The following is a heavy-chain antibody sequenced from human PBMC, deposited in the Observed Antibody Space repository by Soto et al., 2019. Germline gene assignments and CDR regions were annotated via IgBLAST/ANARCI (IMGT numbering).Heavy chain of an antibody. V-gene: IGHV3-20*04. CDR3: ARDTHEFAYYDILTGYVPGYFDY. Sequence: AGGSLRLSCAASGFTFDEYGISWVRQAPGKGQEWVSGINWNGGSTGYADSVKGRFTISRDNAKNSLYLQMNSLSAEDTALYYCARDTHEFAYYDILTGYVPGYFDYCGQGTLVTVSS. CDR2: INWNGGST. J-gene: IGHJ4*02. CDR1: GFTFDEYG. D-gene: IGHD3-9*01.